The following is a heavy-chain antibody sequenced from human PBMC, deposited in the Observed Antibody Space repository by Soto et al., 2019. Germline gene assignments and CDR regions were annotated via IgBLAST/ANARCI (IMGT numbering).Heavy chain of an antibody. V-gene: IGHV1-69*13. J-gene: IGHJ6*02. D-gene: IGHD6-6*01. CDR1: GGTFSSYA. Sequence: SVKVSCKASGGTFSSYAISWVRQAPGQDLEWMGGIIPIFGTANSAQKFQGRVTITADESTSTAYMELSSLRSEDTAVYYCARAESSSGGYYYYGMDVWGQGTTVTVSS. CDR2: IIPIFGTA. CDR3: ARAESSSGGYYYYGMDV.